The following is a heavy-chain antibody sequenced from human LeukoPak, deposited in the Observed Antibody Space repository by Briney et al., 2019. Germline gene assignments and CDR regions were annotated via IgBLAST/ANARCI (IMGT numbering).Heavy chain of an antibody. Sequence: LTGGSLRLSCAASGFTFSSYAMHWVRQAPGKGLEWVSVIYSGGSTYYADSEKGRFTISRDNSKNTLYLQMNSLRVEDTAVYYCARVFVVVGSTDALDLWGQGTMVTVSS. CDR1: GFTFSSYA. D-gene: IGHD2-15*01. CDR2: IYSGGST. V-gene: IGHV3-53*01. J-gene: IGHJ3*01. CDR3: ARVFVVVGSTDALDL.